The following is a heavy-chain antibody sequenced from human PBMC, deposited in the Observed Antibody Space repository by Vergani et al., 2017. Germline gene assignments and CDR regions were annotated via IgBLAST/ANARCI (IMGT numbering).Heavy chain of an antibody. CDR1: GKTSSNYY. CDR3: ARGDYGILTGYRY. CDR2: INPSGGNT. J-gene: IGHJ4*02. D-gene: IGHD3-9*01. V-gene: IGHV1-46*03. Sequence: QVQVVQSGAEVKKSGASVKVSCKTSGKTSSNYYMNWVRQAPGQGLEGMGIINPSGGNTNYAQKFQGRVTMTRDTSTSTVYMELSSLRSEDTAIYYCARGDYGILTGYRYWGQGTLVTVSS.